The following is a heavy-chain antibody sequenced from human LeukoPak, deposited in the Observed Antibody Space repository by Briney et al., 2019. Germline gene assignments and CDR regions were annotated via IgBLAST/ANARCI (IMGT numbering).Heavy chain of an antibody. V-gene: IGHV4-59*01. CDR2: IYYSGST. J-gene: IGHJ3*02. D-gene: IGHD6-13*01. Sequence: TASETLSLTCTVSGGSMSPYHWGWIRQPPGKGLEWTGYIYYSGSTNYNPSLKSRVTISVDTSKNQFSLKLSSVTAADTAVYYCARSSGIAAADDAFDIWGQGTMVTVSS. CDR1: GGSMSPYH. CDR3: ARSSGIAAADDAFDI.